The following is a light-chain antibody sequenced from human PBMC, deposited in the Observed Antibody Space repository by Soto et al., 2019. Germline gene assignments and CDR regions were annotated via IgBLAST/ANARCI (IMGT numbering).Light chain of an antibody. CDR2: GAS. J-gene: IGKJ1*01. CDR1: QSVSSSY. Sequence: EIVFTQSPGTLSLSPGERATLSCRASQSVSSSYLAWYQQKPGQAPRLLIYGASSRATGIPDRFSGSGSGTDFTLTISRLEPEDFAVYYCQQYGSSPQWTFGQGTKVDIK. CDR3: QQYGSSPQWT. V-gene: IGKV3-20*01.